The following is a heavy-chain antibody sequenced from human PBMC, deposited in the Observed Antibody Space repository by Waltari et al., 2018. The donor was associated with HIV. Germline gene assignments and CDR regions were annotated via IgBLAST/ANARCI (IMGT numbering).Heavy chain of an antibody. J-gene: IGHJ4*02. CDR3: ARDLLDSGGR. D-gene: IGHD3-10*01. CDR2: INAGNGNT. CDR1: GNSFTRYA. Sequence: QVQLVQSGAEVKKPGASVKVSCKASGNSFTRYAMHWVRQAPGQGLEWMGGINAGNGNTKYSQKFQGRVTITRDTSASTAYMELSSLRSEDTAVYYCARDLLDSGGRWGQGTLVTVSS. V-gene: IGHV1-3*01.